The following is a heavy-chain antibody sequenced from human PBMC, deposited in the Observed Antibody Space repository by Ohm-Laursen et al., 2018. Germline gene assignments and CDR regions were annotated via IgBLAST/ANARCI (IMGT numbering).Heavy chain of an antibody. CDR3: AAPDQQIYYYGMDV. CDR2: IIPIFGTA. V-gene: IGHV1-69*01. J-gene: IGHJ6*02. D-gene: IGHD2-2*01. CDR1: GGTFSSYA. Sequence: GSSVKVSCKASGGTFSSYAISWVRQAPGQGLEWMGGIIPIFGTANYAQKFQGRVTITVDESTSTAYMELSSLRSEDTAVYYCAAPDQQIYYYGMDVWGQGTTVTVSS.